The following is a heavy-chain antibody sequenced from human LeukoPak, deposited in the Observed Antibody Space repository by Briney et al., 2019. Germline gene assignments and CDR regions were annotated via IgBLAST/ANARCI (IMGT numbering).Heavy chain of an antibody. V-gene: IGHV3-9*01. CDR3: AKDISPSIVGATHFDY. CDR2: ISWDSGSI. J-gene: IGHJ4*02. D-gene: IGHD1-26*01. Sequence: PGGSLRLSCAASGLTLDDYAMHWVRQAPGKGLEWVSGISWDSGSIGYADSVKGGFTISRDNAKNSLYLQMNSLRAEDTALYYCAKDISPSIVGATHFDYWGQGTLVTVSS. CDR1: GLTLDDYA.